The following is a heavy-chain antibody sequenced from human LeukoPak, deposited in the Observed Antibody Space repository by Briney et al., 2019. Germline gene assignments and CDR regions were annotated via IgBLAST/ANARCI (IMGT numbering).Heavy chain of an antibody. Sequence: PGRSLRLSCTASGFTFGDYAMSWFRQAPGKGLEWVGFIRSKAYGGTTEYAASVKGRFTISRDDSKSIAYLQMDSLKTEDTAVYFCTRDYGDYKGDYWGQGTLVTVSS. J-gene: IGHJ4*02. CDR2: IRSKAYGGTT. D-gene: IGHD4-17*01. V-gene: IGHV3-49*03. CDR3: TRDYGDYKGDY. CDR1: GFTFGDYA.